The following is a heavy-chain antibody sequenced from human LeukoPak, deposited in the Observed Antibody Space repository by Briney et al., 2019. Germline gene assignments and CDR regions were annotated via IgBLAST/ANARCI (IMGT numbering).Heavy chain of an antibody. CDR1: GGSISSGGYY. J-gene: IGHJ4*02. CDR3: ARGSSSVLFDY. V-gene: IGHV4-30-2*01. Sequence: SETLSLTCTVSGGSISSGGYYWSWIRQPPGKGLEWIGYIYHSGSTYYNPSLKSRVTISVDRSKNQFSLKLSSVTAADTAVYYCARGSSSVLFDYWGQGTLVTVSS. CDR2: IYHSGST. D-gene: IGHD6-6*01.